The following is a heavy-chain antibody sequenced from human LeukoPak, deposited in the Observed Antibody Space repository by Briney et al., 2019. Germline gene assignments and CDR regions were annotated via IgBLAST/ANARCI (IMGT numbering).Heavy chain of an antibody. D-gene: IGHD3-22*01. CDR1: GYTFTDYY. CDR2: INPDSGGT. Sequence: ASVRVSCKASGYTFTDYYMHWVRLAPGQGLEWVGWINPDSGGTNFAQKFQGRVTMTRDTSIGTAYMELSELTFDDTAVFYCARGPNYYASSGYHYFDYWGQGTLVTVSS. J-gene: IGHJ4*02. CDR3: ARGPNYYASSGYHYFDY. V-gene: IGHV1-2*02.